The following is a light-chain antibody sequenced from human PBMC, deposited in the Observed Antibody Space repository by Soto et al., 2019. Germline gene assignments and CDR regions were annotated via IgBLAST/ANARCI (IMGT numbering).Light chain of an antibody. V-gene: IGKV1D-12*01. J-gene: IGKJ2*01. CDR1: QDISRW. CDR2: AAS. CDR3: QQANSFPYT. Sequence: DIQMTQSPSSVSASVGDRVIITCRASQDISRWLTWYQQKPGKAPKLLIYAASNLQSGVPSRFSGSGAGTDFALAINNLQAEDFATYYCQQANSFPYTFGQGTKLEIK.